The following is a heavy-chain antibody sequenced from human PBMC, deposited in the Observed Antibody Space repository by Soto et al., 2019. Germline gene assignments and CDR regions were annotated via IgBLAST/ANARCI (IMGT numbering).Heavy chain of an antibody. CDR2: IYYSGST. CDR1: GGSISSGGYY. Sequence: SETLSLTCTVSGGSISSGGYYWSWIRQHPGKGLEWIGYIYYSGSTYYNPSLKSRVTISVDTSKNQFSLKLSSVTAADTAVYYCARGRETGYCSSTSCYEVDYWGQGTLVTVSS. D-gene: IGHD2-2*01. J-gene: IGHJ4*02. CDR3: ARGRETGYCSSTSCYEVDY. V-gene: IGHV4-31*03.